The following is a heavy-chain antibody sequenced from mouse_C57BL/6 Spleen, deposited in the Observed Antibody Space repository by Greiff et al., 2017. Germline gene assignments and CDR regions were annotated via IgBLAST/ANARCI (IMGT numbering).Heavy chain of an antibody. D-gene: IGHD1-1*01. CDR3: AREDTTVVSGDY. Sequence: QVQLQQPGAELVKPGASVKMSCKASGYTFTSYWITWVKQRPGQGLEWIGDIYPGSGSTNYNEKFKSKATLTVDTSSSTAYMQLSSLTSEDSAVYDCAREDTTVVSGDYWGQGTTLTVSS. CDR2: IYPGSGST. V-gene: IGHV1-55*01. J-gene: IGHJ2*01. CDR1: GYTFTSYW.